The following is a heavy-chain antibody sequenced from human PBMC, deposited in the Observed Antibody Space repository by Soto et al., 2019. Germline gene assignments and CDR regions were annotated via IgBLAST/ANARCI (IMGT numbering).Heavy chain of an antibody. D-gene: IGHD2-2*01. Sequence: PSETLSLTCTVSGASITSGGSYWSWIRQHPGKGLEWIGFIYYSGSTHYNPSLKSRVTISVDTSKNQFSLKLSSMTAADTATYYCGSTTCYYFYYYGLDVWGQGTPVTVSS. CDR1: GASITSGGSY. V-gene: IGHV4-31*03. CDR3: GSTTCYYFYYYGLDV. CDR2: IYYSGST. J-gene: IGHJ6*02.